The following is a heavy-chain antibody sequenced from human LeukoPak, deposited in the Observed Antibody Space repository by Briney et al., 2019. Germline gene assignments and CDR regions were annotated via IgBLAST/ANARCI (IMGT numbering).Heavy chain of an antibody. V-gene: IGHV3-21*01. Sequence: PGGSLRLSCAASGFTFSSYSMNWVRQAPGKRLEWVSSISSSSSYIYYADSVKGRFTISRDNAKNSLYLQMNSLRAEDTAVYYCASLYCSSTSCLLWGQGTLVTVSS. CDR2: ISSSSSYI. D-gene: IGHD2-2*01. J-gene: IGHJ4*02. CDR3: ASLYCSSTSCLL. CDR1: GFTFSSYS.